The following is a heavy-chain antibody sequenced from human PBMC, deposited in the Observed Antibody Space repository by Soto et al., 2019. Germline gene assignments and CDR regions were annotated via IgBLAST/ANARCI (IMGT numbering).Heavy chain of an antibody. CDR3: ARTDCSSSDCPRDLVGAVTMDP. CDR1: GFPFSTYA. J-gene: IGHJ5*02. CDR2: VWYDGTDK. Sequence: GGSLRLSCAASGFPFSTYAMHWVRQAPGKGLEWVAVVWYDGTDKNYADSVKGRFTISRDNSKSTLYLQMDHLRVEDTGVYHCARTDCSSSDCPRDLVGAVTMDPWGQGTLVTVSS. V-gene: IGHV3-33*01. D-gene: IGHD2-2*01.